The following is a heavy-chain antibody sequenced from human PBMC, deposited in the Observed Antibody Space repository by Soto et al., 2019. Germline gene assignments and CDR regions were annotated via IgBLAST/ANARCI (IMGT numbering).Heavy chain of an antibody. V-gene: IGHV4-61*01. J-gene: IGHJ1*01. Sequence: QVQLQESGPGLVKPSETLSLICSVSDDSLSSTSYYWSWICQPPGKGLEWIGFVHFSGSIHYNASLKSRATISVDTSRKQISLKMTSLTAADTAVYFCGRGGDAHKMGRHWGQGTLVTVSS. CDR3: GRGGDAHKMGRH. D-gene: IGHD2-2*01. CDR2: VHFSGSI. CDR1: DDSLSSTSYY.